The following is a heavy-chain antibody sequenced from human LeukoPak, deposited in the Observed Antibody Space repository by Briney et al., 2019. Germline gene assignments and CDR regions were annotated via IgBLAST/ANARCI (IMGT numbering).Heavy chain of an antibody. V-gene: IGHV4-59*12. CDR2: IYYSRST. CDR3: ARGSGGPTGNWFDP. Sequence: SETLSLTCTVSGGSISSYYWSWIRQPPGKGLEWIGYIYYSRSTKYNPSLKSRVTISVDTSKNQFSLKLSSVTAADTTVYYCARGSGGPTGNWFDPWGQGTLVTVSS. J-gene: IGHJ5*02. CDR1: GGSISSYY. D-gene: IGHD3-16*01.